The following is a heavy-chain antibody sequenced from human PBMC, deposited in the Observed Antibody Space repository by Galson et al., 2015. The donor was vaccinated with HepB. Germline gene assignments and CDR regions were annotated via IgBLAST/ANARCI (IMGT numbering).Heavy chain of an antibody. Sequence: SLRLSCAASGFSFTYGWMNWVRQAPGKGLEWVGRIKSETDGGTTDYAAPVKGRFTISRDDSKNTLYLQMNSLTTEDTAVYYCTTDVRSPAYDILSGSYSHHYYYYMDAWGKGTTVIVSS. CDR3: TTDVRSPAYDILSGSYSHHYYYYMDA. J-gene: IGHJ6*03. CDR1: GFSFTYGW. CDR2: IKSETDGGTT. D-gene: IGHD3-9*01. V-gene: IGHV3-15*01.